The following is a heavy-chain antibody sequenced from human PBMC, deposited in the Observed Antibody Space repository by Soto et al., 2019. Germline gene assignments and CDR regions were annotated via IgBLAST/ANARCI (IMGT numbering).Heavy chain of an antibody. CDR1: GFTFCSYA. CDR3: AKGPPEGAQTASFDY. V-gene: IGHV3-23*01. CDR2: ISGSGVST. Sequence: GGSLRLSCAASGFTFCSYALSWLRQGPGKGLEWVSAISGSGVSTYYADSVKGRFTISRDNSKNTLYLQMNSLRAEDTAVYYCAKGPPEGAQTASFDYWGQATLVTVSS. J-gene: IGHJ4*02. D-gene: IGHD1-26*01.